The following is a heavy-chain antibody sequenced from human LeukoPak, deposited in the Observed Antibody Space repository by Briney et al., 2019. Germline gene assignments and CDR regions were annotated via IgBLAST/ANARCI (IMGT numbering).Heavy chain of an antibody. Sequence: SVKVSCEASGGTFSSYAISWVRQAPGQGLEWMGGIIPIFGTANYAQKFQGRVTITADESTSTAYMELSSLRSEDTAVYYCARSLWFGELFPQDYWGQGTLVTVSS. V-gene: IGHV1-69*13. J-gene: IGHJ4*02. CDR2: IIPIFGTA. CDR3: ARSLWFGELFPQDY. CDR1: GGTFSSYA. D-gene: IGHD3-10*01.